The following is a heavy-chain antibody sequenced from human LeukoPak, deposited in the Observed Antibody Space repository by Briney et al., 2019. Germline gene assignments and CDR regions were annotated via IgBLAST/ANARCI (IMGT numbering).Heavy chain of an antibody. Sequence: PGGSLRLSCAASGFTFSSYAMSWVRQAPGKGLEWVSAISGSGGSTYYADSVKGRFTISRDNSKNTLSLQMNSLRAEDTAVYYCAKVGLLYDILTGYYNSHYYFDYWGQGTLVTVSS. CDR2: ISGSGGST. D-gene: IGHD3-9*01. V-gene: IGHV3-23*01. J-gene: IGHJ4*02. CDR1: GFTFSSYA. CDR3: AKVGLLYDILTGYYNSHYYFDY.